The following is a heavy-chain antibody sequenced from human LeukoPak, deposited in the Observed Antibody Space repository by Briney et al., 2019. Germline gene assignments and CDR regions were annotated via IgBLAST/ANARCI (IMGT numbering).Heavy chain of an antibody. CDR2: MYYSGST. Sequence: PSQALSLTCAVSGGSISSGGYSWSWIRQPPGKGLEWIGYMYYSGSTYYNPSLKSRVTISVDTSKNQFSLKLSSVTAADTAVYYCARETYYYDSSGYRYAFDIWGQGTMVTVSS. D-gene: IGHD3-22*01. CDR1: GGSISSGGYS. CDR3: ARETYYYDSSGYRYAFDI. J-gene: IGHJ3*02. V-gene: IGHV4-30-4*07.